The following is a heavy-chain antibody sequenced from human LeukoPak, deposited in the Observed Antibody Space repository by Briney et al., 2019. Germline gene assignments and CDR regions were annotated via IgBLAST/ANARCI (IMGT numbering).Heavy chain of an antibody. J-gene: IGHJ4*02. Sequence: GGSPRLSCAASGFTFSSYGMHWVRQAPGKGLEWVAFIRYDGSNKYYADSVKGRFTISRDNSKNTLYLQMNSLRDEDTAVYYCARSLVYSIDYWGQGALVTVSS. V-gene: IGHV3-30*02. CDR1: GFTFSSYG. CDR2: IRYDGSNK. CDR3: ARSLVYSIDY. D-gene: IGHD2-8*01.